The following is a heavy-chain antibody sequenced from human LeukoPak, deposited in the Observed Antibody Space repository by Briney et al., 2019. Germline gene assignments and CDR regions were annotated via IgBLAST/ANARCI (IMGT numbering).Heavy chain of an antibody. CDR2: ISYDGSNK. D-gene: IGHD5-24*01. J-gene: IGHJ4*02. CDR3: AKEGDGYLDY. CDR1: GFTFSSYG. V-gene: IGHV3-30*18. Sequence: GSSLRLSCAASGFTFSSYGMHWVRQAPGKGLEWVAVISYDGSNKYYADSVKGRFTISRDNSKNTLYLQMNSLRAEDTAVYYCAKEGDGYLDYWGQGTLVTVSS.